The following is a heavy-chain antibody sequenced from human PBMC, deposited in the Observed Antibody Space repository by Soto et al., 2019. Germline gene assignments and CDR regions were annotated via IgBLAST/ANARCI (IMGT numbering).Heavy chain of an antibody. J-gene: IGHJ4*02. CDR1: GFNFEDYA. CDR3: VKDYSYGSGSQYFDF. D-gene: IGHD3-10*01. Sequence: EVQLVESGGGLVQPGRSLRLSCAASGFNFEDYAMHWVRQAPGKGLELVSGITWNRGRIGYADSVKGRFTISRNNAKKSLYLELNRLRAEATALYYCVKDYSYGSGSQYFDFWGQGTWVTVSS. CDR2: ITWNRGRI. V-gene: IGHV3-9*01.